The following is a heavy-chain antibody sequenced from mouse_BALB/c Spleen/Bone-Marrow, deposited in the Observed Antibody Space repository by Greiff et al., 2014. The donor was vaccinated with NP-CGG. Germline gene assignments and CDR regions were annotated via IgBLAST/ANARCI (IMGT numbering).Heavy chain of an antibody. CDR1: GYAFTNYF. CDR3: ARRDGSYFDY. Sequence: QVQLQQSGAEIVRPGTLVKGSCKASGYAFTNYFIEWGKQRPGQGLEGIGMINPGSGGTNYNEKFQGKATLTADKSSSTAYMQLSSLTSDDSAVYFCARRDGSYFDYWGQGTSLTVSS. V-gene: IGHV1-54*01. J-gene: IGHJ2*02. CDR2: INPGSGGT. D-gene: IGHD3-3*01.